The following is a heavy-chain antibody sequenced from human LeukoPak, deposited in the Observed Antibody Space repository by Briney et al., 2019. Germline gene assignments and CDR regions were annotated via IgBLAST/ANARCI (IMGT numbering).Heavy chain of an antibody. Sequence: GGSLRLSCAASGFTFSRYWMSWVRQAPGKGLEWVSFIYSGTIHYSDSVKGRFTISRDDSKNTLYLQMNSLKTEDTAVYYCTTKLWFGELGYFDYWGQGTLVTVSS. V-gene: IGHV3-53*01. CDR3: TTKLWFGELGYFDY. J-gene: IGHJ4*02. D-gene: IGHD3-10*01. CDR1: GFTFSRYW. CDR2: IYSGTI.